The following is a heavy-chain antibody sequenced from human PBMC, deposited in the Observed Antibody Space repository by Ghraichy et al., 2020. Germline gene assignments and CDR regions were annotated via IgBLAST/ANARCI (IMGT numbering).Heavy chain of an antibody. Sequence: ASVKVSCKASGYTFNSYGFSWVRQAPGQGLEWMGWISAYSGNTYYTQKFQGRVTMTTDTSTSTAYMEVRSLTSDDTAMYYCARDGRIYYYDSSGHLPLDYWGQGTLVTVSS. CDR3: ARDGRIYYYDSSGHLPLDY. V-gene: IGHV1-18*01. CDR2: ISAYSGNT. CDR1: GYTFNSYG. J-gene: IGHJ4*02. D-gene: IGHD3-22*01.